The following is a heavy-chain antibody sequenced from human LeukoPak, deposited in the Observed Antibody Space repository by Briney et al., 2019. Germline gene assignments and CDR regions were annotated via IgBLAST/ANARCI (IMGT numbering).Heavy chain of an antibody. J-gene: IGHJ4*02. Sequence: SETLFLTCTVSGGSISSSSYYWGWIRQPPGKGLVWIGNIYYSGSTYYNPSLRSRVTISVDTSKNQFSLKLNSVTAADTAVYYCARQGGSYYTPFDSWGLGTLVTVSS. CDR2: IYYSGST. CDR1: GGSISSSSYY. CDR3: ARQGGSYYTPFDS. D-gene: IGHD1-26*01. V-gene: IGHV4-39*01.